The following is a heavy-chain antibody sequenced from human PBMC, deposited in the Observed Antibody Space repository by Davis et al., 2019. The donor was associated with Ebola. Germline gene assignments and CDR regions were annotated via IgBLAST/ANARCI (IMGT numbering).Heavy chain of an antibody. D-gene: IGHD1-26*01. CDR3: ARGLSGTYGFDH. V-gene: IGHV3-30*03. J-gene: IGHJ4*02. CDR1: GFTFSSYG. CDR2: ISYDGSNK. Sequence: GESLKISCAASGFTFSSYGMHWVRQAPGKGLEWVAVISYDGSNKYYADSVKGRFTISRDNAKNTLFLQMNSLRVDDTAVYYCARGLSGTYGFDHWGQGTLVTVSS.